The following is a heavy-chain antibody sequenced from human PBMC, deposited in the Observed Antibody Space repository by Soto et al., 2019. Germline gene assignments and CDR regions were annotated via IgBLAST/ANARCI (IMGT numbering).Heavy chain of an antibody. J-gene: IGHJ4*02. V-gene: IGHV3-23*01. CDR2: ISGGGGNT. D-gene: IGHD1-26*01. CDR1: GFTFSNYD. Sequence: GGSLRLSCAASGFTFSNYDMNWVRQAPGKGLEWVSSISGGGGNTYYADSVKGRFTISRDNSKNTLYLQLNSLRVEDTAVYFCTKYSTGTYFPIDCWGQGTPVTVSS. CDR3: TKYSTGTYFPIDC.